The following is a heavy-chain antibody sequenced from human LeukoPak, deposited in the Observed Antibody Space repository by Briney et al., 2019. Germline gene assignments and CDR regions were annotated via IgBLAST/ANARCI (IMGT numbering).Heavy chain of an antibody. V-gene: IGHV4-39*07. CDR1: GGSISSGSYY. CDR3: ARFDYGGNPGWFDP. Sequence: SQTLSLTCTVSGGSISSGSYYWSWIRQPPGKGLEWIGEINHSGSTYYNPSLKSRVTISVDTSKNQFSLKLSSVTAADTAVYYCARFDYGGNPGWFDPWGQGTLVTVSS. D-gene: IGHD4-23*01. J-gene: IGHJ5*02. CDR2: INHSGST.